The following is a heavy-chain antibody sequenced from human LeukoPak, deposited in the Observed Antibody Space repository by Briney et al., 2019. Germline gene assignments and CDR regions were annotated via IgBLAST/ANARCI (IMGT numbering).Heavy chain of an antibody. D-gene: IGHD3-3*01. Sequence: PSETLSLTCTVSGGSISSSSYYSGWIRQPPGKGLEWIVSIYYSGSTYYNPSLKSRVTISVDTSKNQFSLKPSSVTAADTAVYYCARRGYDFWSGYYDYWGQGTLVTVSS. CDR1: GGSISSSSYY. J-gene: IGHJ4*02. CDR2: IYYSGST. V-gene: IGHV4-39*01. CDR3: ARRGYDFWSGYYDY.